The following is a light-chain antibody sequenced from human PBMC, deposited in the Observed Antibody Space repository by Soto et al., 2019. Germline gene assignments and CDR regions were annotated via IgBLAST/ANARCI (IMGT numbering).Light chain of an antibody. J-gene: IGLJ1*01. Sequence: LTQPASVSGSPGQSITISCTGTSSDVGGYNYVSWYQQHPGKAPKLMIYDVSNRPSGVSNRFYGSKSGNTASLTISGLQAEDEADYYCSSYTSSSTLEVFGTGTKVTVL. CDR2: DVS. CDR3: SSYTSSSTLEV. V-gene: IGLV2-14*01. CDR1: SSDVGGYNY.